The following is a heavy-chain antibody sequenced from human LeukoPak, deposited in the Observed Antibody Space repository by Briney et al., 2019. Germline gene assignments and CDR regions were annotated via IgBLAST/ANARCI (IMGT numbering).Heavy chain of an antibody. Sequence: GGSLRLSCEASGFTFSAYAMTWVRQAPGKGLEWVSSIGSDNKPHYSESVKGRFAISRDNSKNTLFLQLNSLRAEDTALYYCARPYDSNRDHSGYGYWGRGTLVTVSS. D-gene: IGHD5-12*01. CDR2: IGSDNKP. CDR1: GFTFSAYA. V-gene: IGHV3-23*05. J-gene: IGHJ4*02. CDR3: ARPYDSNRDHSGYGY.